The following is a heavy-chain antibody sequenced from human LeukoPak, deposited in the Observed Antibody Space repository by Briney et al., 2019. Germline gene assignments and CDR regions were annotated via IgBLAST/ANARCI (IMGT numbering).Heavy chain of an antibody. V-gene: IGHV3-66*01. CDR1: GFTVSSNY. D-gene: IGHD1-20*01. Sequence: PGGSPRLSCAASGFTVSSNYMSWVRQAPGKGLEWVSVIYSGGSTYYADSVKGRFTISRDNSKNTLYLQMNSLRAEDTAVYYCARDALYNWNANAFDIWGQGTMVTVSS. CDR3: ARDALYNWNANAFDI. CDR2: IYSGGST. J-gene: IGHJ3*02.